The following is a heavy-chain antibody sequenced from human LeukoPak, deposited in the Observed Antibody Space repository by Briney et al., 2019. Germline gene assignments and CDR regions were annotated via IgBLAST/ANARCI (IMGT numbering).Heavy chain of an antibody. CDR2: IYYSGST. V-gene: IGHV4-59*12. J-gene: IGHJ4*02. CDR1: GGSLNSYY. D-gene: IGHD2-2*01. Sequence: PSETLSLTCTVSGGSLNSYYWTWIRQPPGKGLEWIGHIYYSGSTYYNPSLKSRVTISVDTSKNQFSLKLSSVTAADTAVYYCARSAVVVPASFDYWGQGTLVTVSS. CDR3: ARSAVVVPASFDY.